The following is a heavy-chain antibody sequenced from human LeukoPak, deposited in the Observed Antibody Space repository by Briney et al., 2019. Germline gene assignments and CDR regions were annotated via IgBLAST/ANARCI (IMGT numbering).Heavy chain of an antibody. Sequence: GGSLRLSCAASGLTFSNYGMSWVRQAPGKGLEWVSSISASGATMYNANSVKGRFTISRDNSRNTLYLQMNSLSADDTAIYYCAKDKGRVDILTGSPSYYYYYGMDVWGQGTTVTVSS. CDR3: AKDKGRVDILTGSPSYYYYYGMDV. CDR1: GLTFSNYG. J-gene: IGHJ6*02. D-gene: IGHD3-9*01. CDR2: ISASGATM. V-gene: IGHV3-23*01.